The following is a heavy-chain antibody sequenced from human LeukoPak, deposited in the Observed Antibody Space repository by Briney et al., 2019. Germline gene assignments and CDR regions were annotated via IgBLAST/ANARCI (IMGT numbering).Heavy chain of an antibody. D-gene: IGHD3-22*01. CDR2: ISSSSYI. J-gene: IGHJ4*02. V-gene: IGHV3-21*01. Sequence: AGSLRLSCAASGFTFSSYSMNWVRQPPGKGLEWVSSISSSSYIYYADSVKGRFTISRDNAKNSLYLQMNSLRAEDTAVYYCARRYYYDSSGYYEPMTFDYWGQGTLVTVSS. CDR3: ARRYYYDSSGYYEPMTFDY. CDR1: GFTFSSYS.